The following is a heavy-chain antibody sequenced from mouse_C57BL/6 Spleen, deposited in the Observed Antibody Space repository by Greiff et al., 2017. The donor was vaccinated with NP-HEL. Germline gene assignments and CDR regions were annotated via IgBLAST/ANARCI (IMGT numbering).Heavy chain of an antibody. CDR2: IDPSDSYT. J-gene: IGHJ3*01. Sequence: QVQLQQPGAELVMPGASVKLSCKASGYNFTSYWMHWVKQRPGQGLEWIGEIDPSDSYTNYNQKFKGKSTLTVDKSSSTAYMQLSSLTSEDSAVYYCARSEELSHWGQGTLVTVSA. CDR3: ARSEELSH. CDR1: GYNFTSYW. V-gene: IGHV1-69*01.